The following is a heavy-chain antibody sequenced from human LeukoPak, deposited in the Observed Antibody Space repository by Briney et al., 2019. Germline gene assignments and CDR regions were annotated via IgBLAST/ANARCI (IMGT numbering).Heavy chain of an antibody. D-gene: IGHD1-26*01. Sequence: ASVKVSCKASGGTFSSYTISWVRQSPGQGLKWMGGIIPIFGTANYAQKFQGRVTITADESTSTAYMELSSLRSEDTAVYYCARGAIVGATCFDYWGQGTLVTVSS. J-gene: IGHJ4*02. CDR3: ARGAIVGATCFDY. CDR2: IIPIFGTA. V-gene: IGHV1-69*13. CDR1: GGTFSSYT.